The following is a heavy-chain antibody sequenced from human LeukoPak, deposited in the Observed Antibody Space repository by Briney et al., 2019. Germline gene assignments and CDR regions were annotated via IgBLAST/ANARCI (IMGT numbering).Heavy chain of an antibody. CDR2: IYHSGST. D-gene: IGHD3-22*01. J-gene: IGHJ4*02. CDR3: ASLDGYDSSGYYYDFDH. V-gene: IGHV4-4*02. CDR1: GGSISSSNW. Sequence: PSGTLSLTCAVSGGSISSSNWWSWVRQPPGKGLEWIGEIYHSGSTNYNPSLKSRVTISVDKSKDQFSLKLSSVTAADTAVYYCASLDGYDSSGYYYDFDHWGQGTLVTVSS.